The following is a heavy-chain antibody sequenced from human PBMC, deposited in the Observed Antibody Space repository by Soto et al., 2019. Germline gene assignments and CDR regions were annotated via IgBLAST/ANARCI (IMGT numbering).Heavy chain of an antibody. CDR2: ISSSGSTI. Sequence: RVACPAGGVTISEYYMSCISQAPGKGLEWVSYISSSGSTIYYADSVKGRFTISRDNAKNSLYLQMNSLRAEDTAVYYCARDRSIFGVGPLPYYYYMDVWGKGTTVTVSS. J-gene: IGHJ6*03. CDR1: GVTISEYY. CDR3: ARDRSIFGVGPLPYYYYMDV. D-gene: IGHD3-3*01. V-gene: IGHV3-11*01.